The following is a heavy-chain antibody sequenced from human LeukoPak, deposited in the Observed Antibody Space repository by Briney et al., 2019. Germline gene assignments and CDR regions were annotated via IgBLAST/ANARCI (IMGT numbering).Heavy chain of an antibody. J-gene: IGHJ4*02. CDR2: ISSSSSTI. D-gene: IGHD4-17*01. V-gene: IGHV3-48*02. CDR3: AREFYGKFDY. CDR1: GFSYSTST. Sequence: GGSLRLSCAASGFSYSTSTMNWVRQAPGKGLEWVSYISSSSSTIYYADSVKGRFTISRHNAKNSLFLQMNSLRDEDTAVYYCAREFYGKFDYWGQGTLVTVSS.